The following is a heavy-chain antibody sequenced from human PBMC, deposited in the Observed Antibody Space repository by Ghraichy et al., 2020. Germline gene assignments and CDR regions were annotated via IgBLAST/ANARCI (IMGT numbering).Heavy chain of an antibody. CDR2: INHSGST. D-gene: IGHD3-10*01. Sequence: SETLSLTCAVYGGSFSGYYWSWIRQPPGKGLEWIGEINHSGSTNYNPSLKSRVTISVDTSKNQFSLKLSSVTAADTAVYYCARVGGSGIVNYWGQGTLVTVSS. CDR1: GGSFSGYY. CDR3: ARVGGSGIVNY. V-gene: IGHV4-34*01. J-gene: IGHJ4*02.